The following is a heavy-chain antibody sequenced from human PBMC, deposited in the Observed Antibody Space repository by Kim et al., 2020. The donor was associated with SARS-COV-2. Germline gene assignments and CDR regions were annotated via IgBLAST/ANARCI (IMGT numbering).Heavy chain of an antibody. CDR2: IYVGGAT. Sequence: GGSLRLSCAASGFTFSSYTMSWVRQAPGKGLEWVSGIYVGGATYYADPVKGRFTISRDNSTNTVFLQLNSLRAEDTAVYYCAPGPRIVAAEPTDYWGQGT. CDR3: APGPRIVAAEPTDY. D-gene: IGHD6-13*01. CDR1: GFTFSSYT. J-gene: IGHJ4*02. V-gene: IGHV3-23*01.